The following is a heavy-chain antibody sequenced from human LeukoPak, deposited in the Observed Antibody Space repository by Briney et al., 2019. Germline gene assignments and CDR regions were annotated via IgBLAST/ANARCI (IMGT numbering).Heavy chain of an antibody. Sequence: GGSLRLSCAASGFTFSNAWMSWVRQAPGKGLEWVGRIKSKTDGGTTDYAAPVKGRFTISRDDSKNTPYLQMNSLKTEDTAVYYCTTAYYYDSSGYNIDYWGQGTLVTVSS. CDR2: IKSKTDGGTT. J-gene: IGHJ4*02. V-gene: IGHV3-15*01. CDR1: GFTFSNAW. D-gene: IGHD3-22*01. CDR3: TTAYYYDSSGYNIDY.